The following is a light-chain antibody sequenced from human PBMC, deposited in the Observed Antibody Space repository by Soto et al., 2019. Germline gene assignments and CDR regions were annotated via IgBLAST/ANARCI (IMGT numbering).Light chain of an antibody. J-gene: IGKJ4*01. V-gene: IGKV2-28*01. CDR1: QSLLHSNGYNY. CDR3: MQALQTRLT. CDR2: LGS. Sequence: DSVMTQSPLSLPVTPGEPASISCRSSQSLLHSNGYNYLDWYLQKPGQSPQLLIYLGSNRASGVPDRFSGSGSGTDFTLKISRVEAEDVGVYYCMQALQTRLTFGGGTKVDIK.